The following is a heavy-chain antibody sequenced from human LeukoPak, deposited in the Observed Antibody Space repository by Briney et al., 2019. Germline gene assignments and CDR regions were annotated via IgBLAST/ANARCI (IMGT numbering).Heavy chain of an antibody. D-gene: IGHD5-24*01. V-gene: IGHV1-24*01. CDR1: GYTLTELS. CDR2: FDPEDGET. CDR3: ATGRAGGMASDY. Sequence: GASVKVSCKVSGYTLTELSMHWVRQAPGNGLEWMGGFDPEDGETIYAQKFQGRVTMTEDTSTDTAYMELSSLRSEDTAVYYCATGRAGGMASDYWGQGTLVTVSS. J-gene: IGHJ4*02.